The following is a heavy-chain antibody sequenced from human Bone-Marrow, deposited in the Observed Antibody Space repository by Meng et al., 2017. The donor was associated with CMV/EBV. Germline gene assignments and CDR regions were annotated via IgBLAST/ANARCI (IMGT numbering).Heavy chain of an antibody. CDR3: ARESGELPARSGYYLYP. J-gene: IGHJ5*02. D-gene: IGHD3-3*01. V-gene: IGHV3-48*03. Sequence: GGSLRLSCAASGFTFSSYEMNWVRQAPGKGLEWVSYISSSGSTIYYADSVKGRFTISRDNAKNSLYLQMNSLRAEDTAVYYCARESGELPARSGYYLYPWGQGTLVTVSS. CDR1: GFTFSSYE. CDR2: ISSSGSTI.